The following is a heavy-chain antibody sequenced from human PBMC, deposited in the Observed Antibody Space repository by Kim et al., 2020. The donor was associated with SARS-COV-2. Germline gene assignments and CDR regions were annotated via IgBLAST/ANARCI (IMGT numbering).Heavy chain of an antibody. V-gene: IGHV3-30*02. CDR3: AKVGLQLWFGGSDY. D-gene: IGHD3-10*01. J-gene: IGHJ4*02. Sequence: SGKGPFTIARDNSKNALYLQMNGLLAEDTAVYYCAKVGLQLWFGGSDYWGQGTLVTVSS.